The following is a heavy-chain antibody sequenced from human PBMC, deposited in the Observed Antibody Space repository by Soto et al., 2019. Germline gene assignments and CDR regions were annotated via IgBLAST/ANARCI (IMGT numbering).Heavy chain of an antibody. V-gene: IGHV1-8*01. D-gene: IGHD6-13*01. CDR3: ARGPLHRKQQLPYF. CDR2: MNPNSGNT. Sequence: ASVKVSCKASGYTFTSYDINWVRQATGQGLEWMGWMNPNSGNTGYAQKFQGRVTMTRNTSISTAYMELSSLRSEDTAVYYCARGPLHRKQQLPYFWGQGTLATVSS. J-gene: IGHJ4*02. CDR1: GYTFTSYD.